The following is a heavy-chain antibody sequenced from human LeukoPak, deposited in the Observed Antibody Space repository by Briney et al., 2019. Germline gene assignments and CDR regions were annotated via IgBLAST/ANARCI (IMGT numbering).Heavy chain of an antibody. D-gene: IGHD6-13*01. CDR3: ARDSSSWYYFDY. CDR2: IYTSGST. CDR1: GGSISSYY. V-gene: IGHV4-4*07. J-gene: IGHJ4*02. Sequence: SETLSLTCTVSGGSISSYYWSWVRQPAGKGLEWIGRIYTSGSTNYNPSLKSRVTMSVDTSQNQFSLKLSSVTAADTAVYYCARDSSSWYYFDYWGQGTLVTVSS.